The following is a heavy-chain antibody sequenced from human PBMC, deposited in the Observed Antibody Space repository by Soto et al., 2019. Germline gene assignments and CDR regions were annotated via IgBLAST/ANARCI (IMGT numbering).Heavy chain of an antibody. CDR2: ISRSAGNT. Sequence: EVQLVESGGGLVKPGGSLRLSCAASGFTFSSYSMNWVRQAPGKGLEWVSSISRSAGNTYYADSVKGRFTISRDNAKNSMYLQMNSLRAEDTAVYYCARDQVPGLDAFDIWGQGTTVIVSS. CDR3: ARDQVPGLDAFDI. CDR1: GFTFSSYS. V-gene: IGHV3-21*01. J-gene: IGHJ3*02.